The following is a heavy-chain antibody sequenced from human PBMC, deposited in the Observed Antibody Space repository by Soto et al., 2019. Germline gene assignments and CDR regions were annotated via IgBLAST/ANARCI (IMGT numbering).Heavy chain of an antibody. V-gene: IGHV1-69*01. Sequence: QVQLVQSGAEVKKPGSSVKVSCKASGGTFSSYAISWVRQAPGQGLEWMGGIIPIFGTTNSAQKFQGRVTITADQSTSKAYMELSSLRSEDTAVYYCAREHLGYCSGGSCLGRDYYYYGMDVWGQGTTVTVSS. CDR1: GGTFSSYA. J-gene: IGHJ6*02. D-gene: IGHD2-15*01. CDR2: IIPIFGTT. CDR3: AREHLGYCSGGSCLGRDYYYYGMDV.